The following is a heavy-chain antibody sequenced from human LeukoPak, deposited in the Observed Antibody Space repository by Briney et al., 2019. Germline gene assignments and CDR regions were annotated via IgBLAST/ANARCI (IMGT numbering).Heavy chain of an antibody. V-gene: IGHV3-23*01. CDR2: IGGSGADT. CDR3: TRLSGTYGTTSRILDS. CDR1: GFTFTTYA. D-gene: IGHD1-1*01. J-gene: IGHJ4*02. Sequence: PGGSPRLSCAASGFTFTTYAIMWVRQAPGKGLEWVSVIGGSGADTYFADSVKGQFTISRDNSKNTLYLQMNNLRAEDTAVYYCTRLSGTYGTTSRILDSWGQGTLVTVSS.